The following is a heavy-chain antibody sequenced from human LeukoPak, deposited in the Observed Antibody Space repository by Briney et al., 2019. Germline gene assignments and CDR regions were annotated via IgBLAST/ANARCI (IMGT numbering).Heavy chain of an antibody. CDR3: ARDLSGIAGYTYGRGIDY. V-gene: IGHV3-11*04. CDR2: ISRSGSTK. D-gene: IGHD5-18*01. J-gene: IGHJ4*02. Sequence: GGSLTLSCAASGFTFSDYNMRWIRQPPGKGLEWVSSISRSGSTKYYADAVKGRFTITRDNAKTSLYLKMSSLRAEDTAVYYCARDLSGIAGYTYGRGIDYWGQGPLVTVSS. CDR1: GFTFSDYN.